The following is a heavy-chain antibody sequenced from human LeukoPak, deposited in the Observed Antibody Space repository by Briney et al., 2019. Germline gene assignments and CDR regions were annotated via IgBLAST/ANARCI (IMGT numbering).Heavy chain of an antibody. J-gene: IGHJ4*02. Sequence: EASVKVSCKASGYTFTSYGISWVRQAPGQGLEWMGWISAYNGNTNYAQKLQGRVTITADESTSTAYMELSSLRSEDTAVYYCAREAYCGGDCYGWYFDYWGQGTLVTVSS. V-gene: IGHV1-18*01. CDR1: GYTFTSYG. D-gene: IGHD2-21*02. CDR3: AREAYCGGDCYGWYFDY. CDR2: ISAYNGNT.